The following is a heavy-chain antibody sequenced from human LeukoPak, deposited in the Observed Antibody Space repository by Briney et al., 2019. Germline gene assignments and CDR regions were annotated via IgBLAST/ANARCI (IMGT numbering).Heavy chain of an antibody. CDR3: ARDPIASAASGGDS. CDR2: ISNSGSYT. V-gene: IGHV3-11*06. D-gene: IGHD6-13*01. Sequence: GGSLRLSCAASGFSFSDNYMSWIRQAPGKGLEWVSYISNSGSYTNYPDSVKGRFTISRDNAKNSLYLQMNSLRAEDTAIYYCARDPIASAASGGDSWGQGTLVTVSS. J-gene: IGHJ4*02. CDR1: GFSFSDNY.